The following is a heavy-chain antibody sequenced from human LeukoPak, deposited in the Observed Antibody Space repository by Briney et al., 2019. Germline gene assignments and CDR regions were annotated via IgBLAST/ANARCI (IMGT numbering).Heavy chain of an antibody. J-gene: IGHJ6*02. D-gene: IGHD4-17*01. Sequence: GGSLRLSCAASGFTFSDYYMSWIRQAPGKGLEWVSYISSSGSTIYYADSVKGRFTISRDNAKNSLYLQMNSLRAEDTAVYYCARVQGQTTVTYYYYYYGMDVWGQGTTVTVSS. CDR3: ARVQGQTTVTYYYYYYGMDV. CDR2: ISSSGSTI. CDR1: GFTFSDYY. V-gene: IGHV3-11*01.